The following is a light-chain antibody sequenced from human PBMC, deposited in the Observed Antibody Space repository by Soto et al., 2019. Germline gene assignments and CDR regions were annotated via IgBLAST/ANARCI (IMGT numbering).Light chain of an antibody. CDR3: QQYGSSCT. J-gene: IGKJ1*01. Sequence: EILLTQSPGTLSLSPGARATLSCRASQSGSSSYLAWYQQKPGQAPRVLIYGASSRATGIPDRFSGSGSGTDFTLTISRLEPEDFAVYYCQQYGSSCTFGQGTKVDIK. CDR2: GAS. V-gene: IGKV3-20*01. CDR1: QSGSSSY.